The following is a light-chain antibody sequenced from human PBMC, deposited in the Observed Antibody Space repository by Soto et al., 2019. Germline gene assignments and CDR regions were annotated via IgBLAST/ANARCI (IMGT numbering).Light chain of an antibody. CDR3: SSYSSSSVSYV. CDR2: DVS. Sequence: QSVLTQPASVSGSPGQSITISCAGTSSDVGAFKYVSWYQQHPGNAPKLMMFDVSSRPSGVSDRFSGSKSGNTASLTISGLQAEDEADYYCSSYSSSSVSYVFGTGTKVTVL. V-gene: IGLV2-14*01. J-gene: IGLJ1*01. CDR1: SSDVGAFKY.